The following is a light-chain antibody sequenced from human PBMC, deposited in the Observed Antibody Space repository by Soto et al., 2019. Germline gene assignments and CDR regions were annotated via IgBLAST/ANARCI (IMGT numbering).Light chain of an antibody. Sequence: QLVLTQPPSASGTPGQRVTISCSGSSSNIGSNYVSWYQQLPGTAPKLLIYRNNQRPSGLPDRFSGSKSGTSASLAISGLRSEDEAHYYCAAWDDSLSGGVFGGGTKVTVL. CDR3: AAWDDSLSGGV. CDR1: SSNIGSNY. V-gene: IGLV1-47*01. CDR2: RNN. J-gene: IGLJ2*01.